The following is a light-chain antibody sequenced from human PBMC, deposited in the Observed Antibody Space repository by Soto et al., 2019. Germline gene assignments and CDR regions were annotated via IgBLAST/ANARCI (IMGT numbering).Light chain of an antibody. V-gene: IGKV3-15*01. Sequence: EIVMTQSPATLSVSPGERATLSCRASQSVSSSLAWYQQKPGQAPRLLIYGASTRVTGIPARFSGSVSGTEFTLTISSLQSEDFAVYYCQEYGHWPPFTFGGGTKVEIK. CDR2: GAS. CDR3: QEYGHWPPFT. CDR1: QSVSSS. J-gene: IGKJ4*01.